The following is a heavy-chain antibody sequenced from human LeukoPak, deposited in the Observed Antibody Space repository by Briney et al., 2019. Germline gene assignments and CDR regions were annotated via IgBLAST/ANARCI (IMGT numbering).Heavy chain of an antibody. J-gene: IGHJ4*02. V-gene: IGHV1-2*02. CDR2: INPKSGDT. CDR3: SREDY. CDR1: GYTFTDYY. Sequence: ASVKVSCKASGYTFTDYYLFWVRQAPGHGLERMAWINPKSGDTRFAQRFDGRVTLTRDTSISTVYMELNSLTSDDTAIYYCSREDYWGQGTLVTVSS.